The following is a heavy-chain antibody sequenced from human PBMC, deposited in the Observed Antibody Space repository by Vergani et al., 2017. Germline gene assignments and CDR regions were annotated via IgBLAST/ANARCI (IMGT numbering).Heavy chain of an antibody. CDR2: IYYSGST. CDR1: GGSISRGGYY. Sequence: QVQLQESGPGLVKPSQTLSLTCTVSGGSISRGGYYWSWIRQHPGKGLEWIGYIYYSGSTYYNPSLKSRVTISVDTSKNQFSLKLSSVTAADTAMYYCASHGNYYDSSGYYYVGWFDPWGQGALVTVSS. CDR3: ASHGNYYDSSGYYYVGWFDP. D-gene: IGHD3-22*01. J-gene: IGHJ5*02. V-gene: IGHV4-31*03.